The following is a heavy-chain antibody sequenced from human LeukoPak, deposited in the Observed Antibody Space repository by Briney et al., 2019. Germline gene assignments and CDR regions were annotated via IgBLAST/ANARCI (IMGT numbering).Heavy chain of an antibody. V-gene: IGHV3-53*01. CDR3: ASPRAAAKENYYYYGMDV. Sequence: GGSLRLSCAASGFTVSSNYMSWVRRAPGKGLEWVSVIYSGGSTYYAESVKGRFTSSRDNSKITLYLQMNSLRAEATAVYYCASPRAAAKENYYYYGMDVWGQGTTVTVSS. CDR1: GFTVSSNY. D-gene: IGHD6-13*01. CDR2: IYSGGST. J-gene: IGHJ6*02.